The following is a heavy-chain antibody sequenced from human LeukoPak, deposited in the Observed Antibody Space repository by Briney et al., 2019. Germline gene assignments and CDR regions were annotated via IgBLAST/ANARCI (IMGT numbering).Heavy chain of an antibody. Sequence: ALRLSCAASGFTFDDYAMHWVRQAPGKGLEWVSGISWNSGSIGYADSVKGRFTISGDNAKNSLYLQMNSLRAEDTALYYCAKDIKDDSSPGDAFDIWGQGTMVTVSS. J-gene: IGHJ3*02. CDR1: GFTFDDYA. D-gene: IGHD3-22*01. V-gene: IGHV3-9*01. CDR2: ISWNSGSI. CDR3: AKDIKDDSSPGDAFDI.